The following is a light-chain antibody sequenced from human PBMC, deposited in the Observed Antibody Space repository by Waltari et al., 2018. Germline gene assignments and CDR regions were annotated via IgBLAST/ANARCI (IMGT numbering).Light chain of an antibody. CDR2: WAS. CDR3: QQYHSVPRT. Sequence: DIVLTQSPDPLAVSLGERATINCKSSQSVLYSHNNKNYLGWFQQKTGQPPKLLIYWASMRESGVPDRFSGSGSGTDFTLTISSLQAEDVAVYYCQQYHSVPRTFGQGTKVEI. J-gene: IGKJ1*01. V-gene: IGKV4-1*01. CDR1: QSVLYSHNNKNY.